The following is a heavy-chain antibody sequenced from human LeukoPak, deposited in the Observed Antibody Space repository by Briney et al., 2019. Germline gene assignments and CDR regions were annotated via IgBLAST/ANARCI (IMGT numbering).Heavy chain of an antibody. CDR1: GYTFTSYG. CDR3: ARDTPNYYMDV. Sequence: ASVNVSCTASGYTFTSYGISWVRQAPGQGLEWMGWISAYNGNTNYAQKLQGRVTMTTDTSTSTAYVELRSLRSDDTAVYYCARDTPNYYMDVWGKGTTVTVSS. V-gene: IGHV1-18*01. J-gene: IGHJ6*03. CDR2: ISAYNGNT.